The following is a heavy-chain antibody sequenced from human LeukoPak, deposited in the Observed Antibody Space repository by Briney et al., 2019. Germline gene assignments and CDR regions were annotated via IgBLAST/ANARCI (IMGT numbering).Heavy chain of an antibody. CDR1: GDSTSSYY. CDR3: AGHRRLADFDY. CDR2: IYNSGGT. D-gene: IGHD3-9*01. J-gene: IGHJ4*02. Sequence: SETLSPTGTAPGDSTSSYYWSWIRQPPGKELEWIGVIYNSGGTNNTSPTSRVTISEDTLPSQISPKLSAVTPAGTPAYYCAGHRRLADFDYWGEGTLVTVSS. V-gene: IGHV4-59*08.